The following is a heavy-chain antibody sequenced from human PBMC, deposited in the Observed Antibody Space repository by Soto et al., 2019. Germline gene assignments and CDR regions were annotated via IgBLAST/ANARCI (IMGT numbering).Heavy chain of an antibody. CDR2: ISSSSSTI. V-gene: IGHV3-48*02. D-gene: IGHD3-10*01. J-gene: IGHJ6*03. CDR3: ARGFDYYGSGRSKYYYYYYMDV. Sequence: GGSLRLSCAASGFTFSSYSMNWVRQAPGKGLEWVSYISSSSSTIYYADSVKGRFTISRDNAKNSLYLQMNSLRDEDTAVYYCARGFDYYGSGRSKYYYYYYMDVWGKGTTVTVSS. CDR1: GFTFSSYS.